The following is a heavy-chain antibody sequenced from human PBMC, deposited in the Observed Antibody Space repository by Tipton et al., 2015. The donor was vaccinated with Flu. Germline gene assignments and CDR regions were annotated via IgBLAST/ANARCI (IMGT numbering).Heavy chain of an antibody. CDR3: AINIGGVTYYYDSSGSNNAPPREYHFDS. J-gene: IGHJ4*02. D-gene: IGHD3-22*01. CDR1: GGSISSGDYY. Sequence: TLSLTCTVSGGSISSGDYYWSWIRQPPGKGLEWIGYIYYSGSTYYNPSLKSRVTISVDTSKNQFSLKLSSVTAADTAVYYCAINIGGVTYYYDSSGSNNAPPREYHFDSWGQGTLVTVSS. V-gene: IGHV4-30-4*01. CDR2: IYYSGST.